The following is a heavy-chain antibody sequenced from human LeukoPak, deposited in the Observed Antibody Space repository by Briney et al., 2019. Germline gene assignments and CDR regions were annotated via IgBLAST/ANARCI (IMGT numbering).Heavy chain of an antibody. V-gene: IGHV4-31*03. J-gene: IGHJ4*02. CDR3: ATQGLRFYFDY. CDR2: IYYSGST. D-gene: IGHD5-12*01. CDR1: GGSISSGGYY. Sequence: SETLSLTCTVSGGSISSGGYYWSWIRQHPGKGLEWIGYIYYSGSTYYNPSLKSRVTISVDTSKNQFSLKLSSVTAADTAVYYCATQGLRFYFDYWGQGTLVTVSS.